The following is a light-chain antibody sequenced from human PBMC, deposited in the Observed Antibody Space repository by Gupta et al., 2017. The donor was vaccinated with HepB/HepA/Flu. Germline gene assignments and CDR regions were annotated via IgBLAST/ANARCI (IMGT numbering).Light chain of an antibody. CDR2: DAS. V-gene: IGKV3-11*01. CDR1: QSVSSY. J-gene: IGKJ4*01. Sequence: EIVLTQSPATLSLSPGERSTLSCRASQSVSSYLAWYQQKPGQAPRLIIYDASNRATGITDRFSGSGEVKDFTLTSSLREDEDCAAYYVHDPSTWDTFGRGTKLEIK. CDR3: HDPSTWDT.